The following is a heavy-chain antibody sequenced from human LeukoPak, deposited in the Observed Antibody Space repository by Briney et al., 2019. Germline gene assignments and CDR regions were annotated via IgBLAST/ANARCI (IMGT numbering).Heavy chain of an antibody. J-gene: IGHJ6*03. CDR2: IYPGDSDT. CDR1: GYSFTSYW. Sequence: GESLKISCKGSGYSFTSYWIGWVRQMPGKGLEWMGIIYPGDSDTRYSPSFQGQVTISADKSISTAYLQWSSLKASDTAMYYCARSAVTTSLFYYYMDVWGKGTTVTISS. V-gene: IGHV5-51*01. CDR3: ARSAVTTSLFYYYMDV. D-gene: IGHD4-17*01.